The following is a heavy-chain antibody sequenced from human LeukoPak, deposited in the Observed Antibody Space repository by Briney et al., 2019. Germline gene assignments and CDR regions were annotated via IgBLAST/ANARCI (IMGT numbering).Heavy chain of an antibody. J-gene: IGHJ4*02. CDR3: ARTNTVYGDFDY. CDR1: GLIVTENY. D-gene: IGHD2/OR15-2a*01. CDR2: IFPDGRP. Sequence: GGSLRLSCAASGLIVTENYFRWVRQAAGKGLEWVSVIFPDGRPYHAPSVKGRFPISRDSPKNTLLLQMNSLRADDTALYHCARTNTVYGDFDYWGQGILVTVSS. V-gene: IGHV3-53*01.